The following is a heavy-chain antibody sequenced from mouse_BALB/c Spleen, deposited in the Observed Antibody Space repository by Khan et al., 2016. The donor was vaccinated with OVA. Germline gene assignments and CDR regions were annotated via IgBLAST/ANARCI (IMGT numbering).Heavy chain of an antibody. D-gene: IGHD2-3*01. J-gene: IGHJ4*01. CDR1: GYSITSDYA. V-gene: IGHV3-2*02. CDR2: ISSSGST. Sequence: VQLQQPGPGLVKPSQSLSLTCTVTGYSITSDYAWNWIRQFPGNKLEWMGYISSSGSTNYNPALKSRISITRDTSKNQFFLQLNSVTTEDTATYDCARDGSRYNYAMDYWGQGTSVTVSS. CDR3: ARDGSRYNYAMDY.